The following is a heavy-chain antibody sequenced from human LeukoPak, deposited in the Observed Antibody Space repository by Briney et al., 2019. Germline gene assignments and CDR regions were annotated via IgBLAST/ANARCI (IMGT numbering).Heavy chain of an antibody. D-gene: IGHD6-13*01. CDR1: GYTLTELS. Sequence: ASVKVSCKVSGYTLTELSMHWVRQAPGKGLEWMGGFDPEDGETSYAQKFQGRVTMTEDTSTDTAYIELSSLRSEDTAVYYCATGRSIVNSISWYLQHRNWFDPWGQGTLVTVSS. J-gene: IGHJ5*02. CDR3: ATGRSIVNSISWYLQHRNWFDP. CDR2: FDPEDGET. V-gene: IGHV1-24*01.